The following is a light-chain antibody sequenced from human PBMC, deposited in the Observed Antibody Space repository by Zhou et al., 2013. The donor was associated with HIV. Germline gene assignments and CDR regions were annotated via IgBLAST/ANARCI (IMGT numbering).Light chain of an antibody. J-gene: IGKJ4*01. CDR3: QQRSRWPLT. CDR1: ENVNSNY. V-gene: IGKV3D-20*02. CDR2: GAS. Sequence: EIVLTQSPGTLSLSPGERATLSCRASENVNSNYLAWYQQNPGQAPRLLIYGASSRATGIPDRFNGSGSGTKFTLTISRLEPEDFAVYYCQQRSRWPLTFGGGTKVEI.